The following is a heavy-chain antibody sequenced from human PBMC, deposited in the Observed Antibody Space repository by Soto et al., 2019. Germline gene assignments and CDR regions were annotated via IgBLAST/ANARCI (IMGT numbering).Heavy chain of an antibody. J-gene: IGHJ4*02. CDR1: GGTFSSYA. D-gene: IGHD3-22*01. Sequence: SVKVSCKTSGGTFSSYAISWVRQAPGQGLEWMGGIVPIVDTSTYAQKFQGRVTITADGSTSTAYMELSSLRSEDTAVYYCARSRANYYDSRGYYYSTFDYWGQGTLVTVSS. V-gene: IGHV1-69*13. CDR2: IVPIVDTS. CDR3: ARSRANYYDSRGYYYSTFDY.